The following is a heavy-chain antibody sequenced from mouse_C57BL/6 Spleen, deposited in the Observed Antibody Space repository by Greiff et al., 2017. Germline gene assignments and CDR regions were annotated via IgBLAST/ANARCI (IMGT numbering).Heavy chain of an antibody. CDR3: TSPSIYYGNYYWYFDV. CDR1: GYTFTDYE. V-gene: IGHV1-15*01. J-gene: IGHJ1*03. D-gene: IGHD2-1*01. CDR2: IDPETGGT. Sequence: LMRPGASVTLSCKASGYTFTDYEMHWVKQTPVHGLEWIGAIDPETGGTAYNQKFKGKAILTADKSSSTAYMELRSLTSEDSAFYYCTSPSIYYGNYYWYFDVWGTGTTVTVAS.